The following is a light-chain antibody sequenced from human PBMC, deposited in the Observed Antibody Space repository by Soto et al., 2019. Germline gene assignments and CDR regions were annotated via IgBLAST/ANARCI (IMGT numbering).Light chain of an antibody. V-gene: IGLV2-23*02. CDR3: YSKVGVWTFI. J-gene: IGLJ2*01. Sequence: QSALTQPASVSGSPGQSITISCTGSSSDIGKYNLVSWYQQQSGKAPKLILYEVSRRPSGVPTRFTGSKSGNTASLTISGLQPEDEADYYCYSKVGVWTFIFVGGTKLTVL. CDR1: SSDIGKYNL. CDR2: EVS.